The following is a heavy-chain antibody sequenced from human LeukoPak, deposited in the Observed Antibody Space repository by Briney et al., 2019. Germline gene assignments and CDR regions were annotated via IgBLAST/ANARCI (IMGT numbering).Heavy chain of an antibody. J-gene: IGHJ6*02. CDR2: INPNRGGT. D-gene: IGHD6-13*01. V-gene: IGHV1-2*02. CDR3: ARVGAGSSQVQDYYYGMDV. Sequence: GASVKVSCKASGYTFTGYYMYWVRQAPGQGPEWMGWINPNRGGTNYEQKFQGRVTMTRDTSISTAYMELSRPRSDDTAVYYCARVGAGSSQVQDYYYGMDVWGQGTTVTVSS. CDR1: GYTFTGYY.